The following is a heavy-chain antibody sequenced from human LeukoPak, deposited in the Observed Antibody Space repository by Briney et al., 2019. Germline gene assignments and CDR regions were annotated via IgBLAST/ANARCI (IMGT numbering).Heavy chain of an antibody. V-gene: IGHV3-7*01. Sequence: GGSLRLSCAASGFAFESYWMSWVRQTPEKGLEFVANIKQDGSVKNYMDSLKGRSTISRDNARESLYLEINSLRADDTAVYYCARDPESSAFDLWGQGALVTVSS. CDR3: ARDPESSAFDL. CDR2: IKQDGSVK. J-gene: IGHJ4*02. CDR1: GFAFESYW.